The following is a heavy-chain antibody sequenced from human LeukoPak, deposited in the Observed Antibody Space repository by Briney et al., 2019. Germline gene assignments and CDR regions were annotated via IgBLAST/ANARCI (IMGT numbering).Heavy chain of an antibody. J-gene: IGHJ3*02. CDR2: IKQDGSEK. Sequence: GGSLRLSCAASGFTFSSYWMSWVRQAPGKELEWVSNIKQDGSEKYYVDSVKGRFTISRDNAKNSLYLQMNSLRAEDTAVYYCARAMVRGVFDAFDIWGQGTMVTVSS. CDR1: GFTFSSYW. V-gene: IGHV3-7*04. CDR3: ARAMVRGVFDAFDI. D-gene: IGHD3-10*01.